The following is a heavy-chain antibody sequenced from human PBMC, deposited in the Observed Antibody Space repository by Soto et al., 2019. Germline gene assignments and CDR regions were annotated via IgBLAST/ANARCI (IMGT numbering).Heavy chain of an antibody. CDR1: GYTFTSYG. V-gene: IGHV1-18*01. D-gene: IGHD1-26*01. CDR2: ISAYNGNT. CDR3: ARADQVWDTLDY. Sequence: ASVKVSCKASGYTFTSYGISWVRQAPGQGLEWMGWISAYNGNTNYAQKLQGRVTMTTDTSTSTAYMELRSLRFDDTAVYYCARADQVWDTLDYWGQGTLVTVSA. J-gene: IGHJ4*02.